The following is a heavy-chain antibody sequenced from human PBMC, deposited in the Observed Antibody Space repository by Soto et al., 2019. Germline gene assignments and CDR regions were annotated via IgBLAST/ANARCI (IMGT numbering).Heavy chain of an antibody. CDR3: ARDGTTGTANYHYAMDV. CDR2: ITGSISNI. CDR1: GFTISSYT. J-gene: IGHJ6*02. Sequence: PGGSLRLSCAASGFTISSYTMTWVRQASGKGLEWVSAITGSISNIYYADSVKGRFTISRDNAKNSLYLQMDSLRAEDTAVYYCARDGTTGTANYHYAMDVWGQGTTVTVSS. V-gene: IGHV3-21*04. D-gene: IGHD4-17*01.